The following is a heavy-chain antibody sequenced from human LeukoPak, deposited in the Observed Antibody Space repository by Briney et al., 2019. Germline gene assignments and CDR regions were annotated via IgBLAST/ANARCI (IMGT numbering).Heavy chain of an antibody. D-gene: IGHD6-13*01. CDR2: TNPNSGNT. J-gene: IGHJ6*03. CDR3: ARESSSSWFDGYYYMDV. V-gene: IGHV1-8*03. CDR1: GYTFTSYD. Sequence: ASVKVSCKASGYTFTSYDINWVRQATGQGLEWMGWTNPNSGNTGYAQKFQGRVTITRNTSISTAYMELSSLRSEDTAVYYCARESSSSWFDGYYYMDVWGKGTTVTVSS.